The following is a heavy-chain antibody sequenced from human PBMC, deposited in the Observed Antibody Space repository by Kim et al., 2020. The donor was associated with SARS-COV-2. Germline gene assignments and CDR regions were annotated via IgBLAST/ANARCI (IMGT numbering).Heavy chain of an antibody. V-gene: IGHV4-31*03. D-gene: IGHD4-17*01. CDR2: IYYSGST. CDR1: GGSISSGGYY. CDR3: ASTTTVTADYYGMDV. Sequence: SETLSLTCTVSGGSISSGGYYWSWIRQHPGKGLEWIGYIYYSGSTYYNPSLKSRVTISVDTSKNQFSLKLSSVTAADTAVYYCASTTTVTADYYGMDVWGQGTTVTVSS. J-gene: IGHJ6*02.